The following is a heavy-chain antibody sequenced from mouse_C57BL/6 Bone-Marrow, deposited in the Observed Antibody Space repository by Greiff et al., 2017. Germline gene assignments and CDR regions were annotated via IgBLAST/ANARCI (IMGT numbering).Heavy chain of an antibody. CDR3: ASGGGLGRD. CDR1: GYTFTSYY. V-gene: IGHV1-85*01. Sequence: QVQLQQSGPELVKPGASVKLSCKASGYTFTSYYITWVKQRPGQGLEWIGWIYPRGGSTKYNEKFKGKATLTVDTSSSTAYMQLHSLTSEDSAVXLCASGGGLGRDWGQGTTLTVSS. CDR2: IYPRGGST. J-gene: IGHJ2*01. D-gene: IGHD4-1*01.